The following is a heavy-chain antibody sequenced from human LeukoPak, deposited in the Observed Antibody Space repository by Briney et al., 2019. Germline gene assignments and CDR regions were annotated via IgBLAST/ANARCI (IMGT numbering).Heavy chain of an antibody. CDR3: ARADYGDYGVDY. J-gene: IGHJ4*02. V-gene: IGHV3-21*01. CDR2: ITSNGYI. Sequence: PGGSLRLSCAASGFAFSSSNLNWFRQAPGKGLEWVSSITSNGYIYYADSVKGRFSISRDNAKNSLYLQMISLRAEDTAVYYCARADYGDYGVDYRGQGTLVTVSS. CDR1: GFAFSSSN. D-gene: IGHD4-17*01.